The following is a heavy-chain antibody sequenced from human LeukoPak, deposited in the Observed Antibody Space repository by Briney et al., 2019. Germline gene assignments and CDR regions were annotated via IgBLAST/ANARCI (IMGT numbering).Heavy chain of an antibody. Sequence: PGGSLRLSCADSGFTFDDYGMSWVRQAPGKGLEWVSAISGSGTTIYYADSVKGRFTISRDNSKNTLYLQMNSLRAEDTAVYYCANLYDSVGYYIAWGQGALVTVSS. CDR1: GFTFDDYG. V-gene: IGHV3-23*01. CDR3: ANLYDSVGYYIA. D-gene: IGHD3-22*01. CDR2: ISGSGTTI. J-gene: IGHJ5*02.